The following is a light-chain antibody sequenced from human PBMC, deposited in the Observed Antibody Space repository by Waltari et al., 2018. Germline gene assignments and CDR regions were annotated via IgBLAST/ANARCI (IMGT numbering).Light chain of an antibody. CDR1: QSVSSSH. V-gene: IGKV3-20*01. CDR2: GAS. CDR3: QQYGSSPLT. J-gene: IGKJ4*01. Sequence: ELVLTQSPGTLSLYPGERATLSCRATQSVSSSHLAWYQQKPGQAPRLLISGASSRATGIPDRFSASGSGTDFTLTISRLEPEDFAVYYCQQYGSSPLTFGGGTKVEIK.